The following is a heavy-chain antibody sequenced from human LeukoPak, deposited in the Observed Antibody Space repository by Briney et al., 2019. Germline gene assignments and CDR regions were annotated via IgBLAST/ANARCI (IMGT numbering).Heavy chain of an antibody. CDR3: ARGIQLWFFFQH. CDR1: GYTFTSYA. D-gene: IGHD5-18*01. CDR2: INAGNGNT. V-gene: IGHV1-3*01. Sequence: ASVKVSCKASGYTFTSYAMHWVRQAPGQRLEWMGWINAGNGNTKYSQKFQGRVTITRDTSASTAYMELSSLRSEDTAVYYCARGIQLWFFFQHWGQGTLVTVSS. J-gene: IGHJ1*01.